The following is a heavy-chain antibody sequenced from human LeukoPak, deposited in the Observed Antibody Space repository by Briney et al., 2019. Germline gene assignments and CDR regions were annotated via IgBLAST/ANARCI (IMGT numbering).Heavy chain of an antibody. Sequence: GASVKVSCKASGYTFTSYGISWVRQAPGQGLEWMGGISAYNGNTNYAQKLQGRVTMTTDTSTSTAYMELRSLRSDDTAVYYCARGKTGYSSIPLYYYYYYYMDVWGKGTTVTVSS. D-gene: IGHD6-13*01. J-gene: IGHJ6*03. CDR3: ARGKTGYSSIPLYYYYYYYMDV. CDR2: ISAYNGNT. CDR1: GYTFTSYG. V-gene: IGHV1-18*01.